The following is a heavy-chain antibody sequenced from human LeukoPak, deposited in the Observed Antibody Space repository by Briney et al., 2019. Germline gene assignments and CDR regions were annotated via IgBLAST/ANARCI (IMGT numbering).Heavy chain of an antibody. CDR3: ATDYRCSGGSCYSIPVVVTASLGY. Sequence: GSLRLSCAASGFTFNTYAMHWVRQAPGKGLEWVAVISYDGSNKYYADSVKGRFTISRDNSKNTLYLQMNTLRSEDTAVYYCATDYRCSGGSCYSIPVVVTASLGYWGQGTLVTVSS. D-gene: IGHD2-15*01. CDR1: GFTFNTYA. CDR2: ISYDGSNK. V-gene: IGHV3-30*04. J-gene: IGHJ4*02.